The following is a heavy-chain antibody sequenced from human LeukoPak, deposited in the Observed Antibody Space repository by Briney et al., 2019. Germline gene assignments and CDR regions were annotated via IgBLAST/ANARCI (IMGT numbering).Heavy chain of an antibody. J-gene: IGHJ4*02. CDR3: APRLWFGELS. Sequence: GGSLRLSCAASGFTFSSYAMHWVRQAPGKGMEWVAVISYDGSNKYYADSVKGRFTISRDNSKNTLYLQMNSLRAEDTAVYYCAPRLWFGELSWGQGTLVTVSS. V-gene: IGHV3-30-3*01. CDR2: ISYDGSNK. CDR1: GFTFSSYA. D-gene: IGHD3-10*01.